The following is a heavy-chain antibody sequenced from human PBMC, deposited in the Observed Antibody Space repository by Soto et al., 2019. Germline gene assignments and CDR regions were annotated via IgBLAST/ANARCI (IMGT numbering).Heavy chain of an antibody. CDR3: ARGPHIVVSFHHIFDY. D-gene: IGHD2-15*01. Sequence: PGGSLSLSCAASGFTFSSYSMNWVRQAPGKGLEWVSYISSSSSTIYYADSVKGRFTISRDNAKNSLYLQMNSLRAEDTAVYYCARGPHIVVSFHHIFDYWGQGTLVTVSS. V-gene: IGHV3-48*01. J-gene: IGHJ4*02. CDR2: ISSSSSTI. CDR1: GFTFSSYS.